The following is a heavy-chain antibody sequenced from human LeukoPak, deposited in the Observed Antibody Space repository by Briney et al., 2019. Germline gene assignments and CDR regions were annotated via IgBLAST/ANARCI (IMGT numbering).Heavy chain of an antibody. J-gene: IGHJ4*02. V-gene: IGHV3-53*01. Sequence: GGSLRLSCAASGSTVSSNYMSWVRQAPGKGLEWVSVIYSGGSTYYADSVKGRFTISRDNSKNTLYLQMNSLRAEDTAVYYCARGEVVTAIPFGYWGQGTLVTVSS. CDR3: ARGEVVTAIPFGY. CDR2: IYSGGST. D-gene: IGHD2-21*02. CDR1: GSTVSSNY.